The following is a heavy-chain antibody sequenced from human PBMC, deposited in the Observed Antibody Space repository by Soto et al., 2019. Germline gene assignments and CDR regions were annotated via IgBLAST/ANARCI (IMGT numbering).Heavy chain of an antibody. J-gene: IGHJ6*02. CDR2: IDPSASYT. CDR1: GYSFTNYW. V-gene: IGHV5-10-1*01. CDR3: ARLRNHYYYGMDV. Sequence: GGSPEMSCDGSGYSFTNYWISLVRQMPGKGREWMGRIDPSASYTNYSPSFQGHVAISADNSISTDYLQWSRLKASDTAMYYWARLRNHYYYGMDVWGQGTTVTVSS. D-gene: IGHD1-1*01.